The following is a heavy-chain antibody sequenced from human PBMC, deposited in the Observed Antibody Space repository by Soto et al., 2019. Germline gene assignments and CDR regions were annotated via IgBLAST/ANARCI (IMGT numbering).Heavy chain of an antibody. CDR3: ARTPAYCGGDCFFDY. Sequence: PGGSLRLSCAASGFTFSSYGMHWVRQAPGKGLEWVAVISYDGSNKYYADSVKGRFTISRDNSKNTLYLQMNSLRAEDTAVYYCARTPAYCGGDCFFDYWGQGTLVTVSS. D-gene: IGHD2-21*02. J-gene: IGHJ4*02. CDR2: ISYDGSNK. V-gene: IGHV3-30*19. CDR1: GFTFSSYG.